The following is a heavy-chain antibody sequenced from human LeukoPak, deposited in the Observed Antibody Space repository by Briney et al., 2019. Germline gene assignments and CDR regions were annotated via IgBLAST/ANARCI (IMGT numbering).Heavy chain of an antibody. CDR3: AKGGVVTGFDYFDY. D-gene: IGHD4-23*01. J-gene: IGHJ4*02. Sequence: PGGSLRLSCVASGFAFSSYGMHWVRQAPGKGLEWVAVIWYDGSNKYYADSVKGRFTISRDNSKNTLYLQMNSLRAEDTAVYYCAKGGVVTGFDYFDYWGQGTLVTVSS. V-gene: IGHV3-33*06. CDR2: IWYDGSNK. CDR1: GFAFSSYG.